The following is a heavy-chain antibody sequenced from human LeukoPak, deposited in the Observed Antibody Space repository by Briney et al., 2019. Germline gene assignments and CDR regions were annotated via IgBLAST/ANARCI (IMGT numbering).Heavy chain of an antibody. D-gene: IGHD1-26*01. V-gene: IGHV4-34*01. CDR3: ARTSHPYSGSYYLGY. CDR2: INHSGST. Sequence: SETLSLTCAVYGGSFSGYYWSWIRQPPGKGLEWIGEINHSGSTNYNPSLKSRVTISVDTSKNQFSLKLSSVTAADTAVYYCARTSHPYSGSYYLGYWGQGTLVTVSS. J-gene: IGHJ4*02. CDR1: GGSFSGYY.